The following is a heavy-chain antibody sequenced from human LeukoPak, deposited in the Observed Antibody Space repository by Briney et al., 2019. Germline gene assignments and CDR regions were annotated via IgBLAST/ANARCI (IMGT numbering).Heavy chain of an antibody. V-gene: IGHV1-69*06. J-gene: IGHJ5*02. D-gene: IGHD3-16*01. Sequence: SVKVSCKASGGTFSSYAISWVRQAPGQGLEWMGGIIPIFGTANYAQKFQGRVTITADKSTSTAYMELSSLRSEDTAVYYCARAPPGVWVPRGEYNWFDPWGQGTLVTVSS. CDR3: ARAPPGVWVPRGEYNWFDP. CDR2: IIPIFGTA. CDR1: GGTFSSYA.